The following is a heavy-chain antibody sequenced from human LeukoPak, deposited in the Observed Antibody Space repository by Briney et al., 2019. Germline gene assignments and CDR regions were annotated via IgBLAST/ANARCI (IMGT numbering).Heavy chain of an antibody. D-gene: IGHD3-22*01. Sequence: SETLSLTCTVSGGSISSYYWGWIRQPPGKGLEWIGSIYYSGSTYYNPSLKSRVTISVDTSKNQFSLKLSSVTAADTAVYYCARDQSYYDSSGYGDYWGQGTLVTVSS. CDR2: IYYSGST. CDR3: ARDQSYYDSSGYGDY. J-gene: IGHJ4*02. CDR1: GGSISSYY. V-gene: IGHV4-39*07.